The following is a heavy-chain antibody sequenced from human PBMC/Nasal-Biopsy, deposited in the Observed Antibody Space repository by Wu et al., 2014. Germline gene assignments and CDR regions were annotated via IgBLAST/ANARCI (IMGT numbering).Heavy chain of an antibody. CDR2: FYNRGST. V-gene: IGHV4-59*01. CDR1: VAPSTIST. D-gene: IGHD2-21*01. CDR3: ARARPVISVLYGMDV. J-gene: IGHJ6*02. Sequence: TLSSPALSLVAPSTISTGAGSGSPPGKGLEWIGYFYNRGSTKYSPSLKSRVSMSVDMSKKQFSLNLSSVTAADTAVYFCARARPVISVLYGMDVWGQGT.